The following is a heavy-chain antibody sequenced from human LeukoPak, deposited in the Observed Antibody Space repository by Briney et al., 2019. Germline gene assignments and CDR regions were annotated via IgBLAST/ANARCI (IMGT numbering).Heavy chain of an antibody. CDR3: ARGGYCGSTSCYDYYYYYYMDV. CDR1: GYTFTSYD. J-gene: IGHJ6*03. CDR2: MNPNSGNT. Sequence: ASVKVSCKASGYTFTSYDINWVRQATGQGLEWMGWMNPNSGNTGYAQKFQGRVTMTRNTSISTAYMELSSLRSEDTAVYYCARGGYCGSTSCYDYYYYYYMDVWGKGTTVTISS. D-gene: IGHD2-2*01. V-gene: IGHV1-8*01.